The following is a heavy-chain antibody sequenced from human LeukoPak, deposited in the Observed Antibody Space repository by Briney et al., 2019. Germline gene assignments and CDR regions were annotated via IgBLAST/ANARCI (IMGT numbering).Heavy chain of an antibody. CDR2: INPNSGGT. V-gene: IGHV1-2*02. CDR3: ARDPYSSYEDYMDV. Sequence: ASVKVSCKTSGYTFTDSYMHWVRQAPGQGLEWMGWINPNSGGTNYAQKFQGRVTMTRDTSISTAYMELSRLRSDDTAVYYCARDPYSSYEDYMDVWGKGTTVTVSS. CDR1: GYTFTDSY. J-gene: IGHJ6*03. D-gene: IGHD6-6*01.